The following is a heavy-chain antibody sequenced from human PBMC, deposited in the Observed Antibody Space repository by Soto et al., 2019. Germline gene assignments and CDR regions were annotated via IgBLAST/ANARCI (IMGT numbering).Heavy chain of an antibody. CDR1: GFTFDDYA. CDR3: AKGRFLEWLYNWFDP. V-gene: IGHV3-9*01. D-gene: IGHD3-3*01. Sequence: PGGSLRLSCAASGFTFDDYAMHWVRQAPGKGLEWVSGISWNSGSIGYADSVKGRFTISRDNAKNSLYLQMNSLRAEDKALYYCAKGRFLEWLYNWFDPWGQGTLVTVSS. J-gene: IGHJ5*02. CDR2: ISWNSGSI.